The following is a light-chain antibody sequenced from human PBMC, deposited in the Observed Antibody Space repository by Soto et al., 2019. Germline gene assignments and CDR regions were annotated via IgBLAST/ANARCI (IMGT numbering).Light chain of an antibody. V-gene: IGLV2-14*03. Sequence: QSALAQPASVSGSPGQSITISCTGTSNDIGGYDYVSWYQHHPGIAPKLIIYDVSDRPSGVSNRFSGSKSGNTASLTISGLQAEDEAEYYCKSYKTTSPLYVFGSGNKLTVL. CDR3: KSYKTTSPLYV. J-gene: IGLJ1*01. CDR2: DVS. CDR1: SNDIGGYDY.